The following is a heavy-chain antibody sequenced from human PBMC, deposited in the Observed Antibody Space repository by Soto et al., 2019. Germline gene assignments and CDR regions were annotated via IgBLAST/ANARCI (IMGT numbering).Heavy chain of an antibody. J-gene: IGHJ6*02. CDR1: GYTFTSYY. V-gene: IGHV1-46*01. CDR3: ARDRVVQWLVRRSEASYYYYGMDV. Sequence: ASVKVSCKASGYTFTSYYMHWVRQAPGQGLEWMGIINPSGGSTSYAQKFQGRVTMTRDTSTSTVYMELSSLRSEDTAVYYCARDRVVQWLVRRSEASYYYYGMDVWGQGTTVTVSS. D-gene: IGHD6-19*01. CDR2: INPSGGST.